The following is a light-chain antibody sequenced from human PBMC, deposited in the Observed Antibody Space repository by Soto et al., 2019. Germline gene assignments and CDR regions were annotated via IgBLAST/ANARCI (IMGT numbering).Light chain of an antibody. CDR3: QQRHMWPIT. CDR1: QSVSSY. CDR2: DAY. V-gene: IGKV3-11*01. J-gene: IGKJ5*01. Sequence: EIVLTQSPGTLSLSPGERATLSCRASQSVSSYYLAWYQQKPGQAPRLLIYDAYNRATGIPPRFSGSGSGTDFTLTISSLEPEDSAVYYCQQRHMWPITFGQGTRLEIK.